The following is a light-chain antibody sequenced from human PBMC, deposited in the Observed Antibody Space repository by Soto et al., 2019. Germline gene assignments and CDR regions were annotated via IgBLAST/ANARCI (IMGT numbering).Light chain of an antibody. CDR2: EVT. CDR1: SNDVGGYNY. V-gene: IGLV2-14*01. J-gene: IGLJ3*02. Sequence: QSALTQPASVSGSPGQSITISCTGTSNDVGGYNYVSWNQQHPGKAPKLMISEVTNRPSGVSNRFSGSKSGNTASLTISGLQAEDEADYYCSSYTTSSVWMFGGGTKLTVL. CDR3: SSYTTSSVWM.